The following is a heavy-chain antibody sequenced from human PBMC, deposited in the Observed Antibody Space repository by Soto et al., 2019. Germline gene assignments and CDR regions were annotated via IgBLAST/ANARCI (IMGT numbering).Heavy chain of an antibody. V-gene: IGHV4-4*02. CDR3: ARSRGYSGYGKFDY. CDR2: IYHSGST. J-gene: IGHJ4*02. Sequence: PSETLSLTCAVSGGSISSSNWWSWVRQPPGKGLEWIGEIYHSGSTNYNPSLKSRVTISVDKSKNQFSLKLSSVTAADTAVYYCARSRGYSGYGKFDYWGQGTLVTVSS. D-gene: IGHD5-12*01. CDR1: GGSISSSNW.